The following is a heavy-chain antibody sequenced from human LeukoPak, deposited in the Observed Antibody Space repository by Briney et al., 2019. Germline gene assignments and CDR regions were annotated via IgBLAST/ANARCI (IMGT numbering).Heavy chain of an antibody. J-gene: IGHJ4*02. CDR1: GFTFSSYE. Sequence: GGSLRLSCAASGFTFSSYEINWVRQAPGKGLEWVSYISSSGSTIYYADSVKGRFTISRDNSKNTLYLQMNSLRAEDTAVYYCARRAGAYSHPYDYWGQGTLVTVSS. CDR2: ISSSGSTI. V-gene: IGHV3-48*03. D-gene: IGHD4/OR15-4a*01. CDR3: ARRAGAYSHPYDY.